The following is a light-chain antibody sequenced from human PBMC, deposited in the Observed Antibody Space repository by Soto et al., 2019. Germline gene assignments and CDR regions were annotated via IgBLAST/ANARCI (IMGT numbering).Light chain of an antibody. Sequence: QSALTQPASVSGSPGQSITISCTGTSSDVGNYNYVSWYQLHPGKAPKLMISEVNNRPSGVSNRFSGSKSGNTASLTISGLQAEDEADYYCSSYAGNNNFVFGSGTKVTVL. J-gene: IGLJ1*01. V-gene: IGLV2-14*01. CDR2: EVN. CDR3: SSYAGNNNFV. CDR1: SSDVGNYNY.